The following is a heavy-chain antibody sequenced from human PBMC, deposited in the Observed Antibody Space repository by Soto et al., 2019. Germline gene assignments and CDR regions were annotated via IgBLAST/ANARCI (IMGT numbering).Heavy chain of an antibody. Sequence: QVQLVQSGAEVKKPGASEKVSCKASGYTFTSYAMHWVRQAPGQRLEWMGWINAGNGNTKYSQKFQGRVTITRDTSASTAYMELSSLRSEDTAVYYCANALGLYYFDYWGQGTLVTVSS. CDR2: INAGNGNT. V-gene: IGHV1-3*01. CDR3: ANALGLYYFDY. D-gene: IGHD3-16*01. CDR1: GYTFTSYA. J-gene: IGHJ4*02.